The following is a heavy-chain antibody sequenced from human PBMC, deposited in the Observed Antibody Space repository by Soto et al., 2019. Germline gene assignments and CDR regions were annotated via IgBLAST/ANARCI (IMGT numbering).Heavy chain of an antibody. D-gene: IGHD5-18*01. CDR2: INTDGSST. V-gene: IGHV3-74*01. CDR3: AKRGRDTFGLSY. J-gene: IGHJ4*02. CDR1: GFTFSSFW. Sequence: EVQLVESGGGLVQPGGSLRLSCAVSGFTFSSFWMHWVRQAPGEGLVWVSRINTDGSSTSYADSVKGRFTISRDNAKNTLYLQMNSLRVEDTAMYYCAKRGRDTFGLSYWGQGTLVTVSS.